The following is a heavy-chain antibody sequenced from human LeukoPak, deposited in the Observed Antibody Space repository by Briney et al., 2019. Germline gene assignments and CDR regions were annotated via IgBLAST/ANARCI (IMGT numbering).Heavy chain of an antibody. Sequence: ASVKVSCKVSGYTLTELSMHWVRQAPRQGLEWMGWIGVYNGNTNYVQKFQDRVTMTTDTSTSTAYMELRSLRSDDTAVYYCARVQPHRIYYDDSDYPTRNDYWGQETLVTVSS. CDR3: ARVQPHRIYYDDSDYPTRNDY. V-gene: IGHV1-18*01. J-gene: IGHJ4*02. CDR2: IGVYNGNT. CDR1: GYTLTELS. D-gene: IGHD3-22*01.